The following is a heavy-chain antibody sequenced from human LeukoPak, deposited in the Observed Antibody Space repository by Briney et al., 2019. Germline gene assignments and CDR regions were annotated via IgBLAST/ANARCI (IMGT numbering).Heavy chain of an antibody. CDR3: AKDDDGHHHGVDH. Sequence: GGSLRLSCAASGFTVSGYAMTWVRQAPGKGLEWVSAIGYSAGDTYYADSVKGRFTISRDNSMNTLYLQMSSLRADDTALYYCAKDDDGHHHGVDHWGQGTLVTVSS. D-gene: IGHD4-17*01. J-gene: IGHJ4*02. CDR2: IGYSAGDT. V-gene: IGHV3-23*01. CDR1: GFTVSGYA.